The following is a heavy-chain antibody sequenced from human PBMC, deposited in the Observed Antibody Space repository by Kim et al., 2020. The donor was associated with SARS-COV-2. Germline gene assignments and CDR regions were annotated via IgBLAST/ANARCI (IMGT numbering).Heavy chain of an antibody. J-gene: IGHJ3*02. D-gene: IGHD3-9*01. CDR3: AKDYGVLRYFDWLSKQDASEI. CDR1: GFTFSSYA. V-gene: IGHV3-23*01. Sequence: GGSLRLSCAASGFTFSSYAMSWVRQAPGKGLEWVSAISGSGGSTYYADSVKGRFTISRDNSKNTLYLQMNSLRAEDTAVYYCAKDYGVLRYFDWLSKQDASEISGEGAMGTVSS. CDR2: ISGSGGST.